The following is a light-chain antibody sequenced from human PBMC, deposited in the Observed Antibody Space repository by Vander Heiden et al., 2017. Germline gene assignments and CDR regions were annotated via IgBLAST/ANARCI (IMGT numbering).Light chain of an antibody. V-gene: IGLV1-40*01. CDR3: QSFDTSLSGSVV. CDR2: RTT. J-gene: IGLJ2*01. CDR1: RSNIGAGYD. Sequence: QSVLTQPPSLSGAPGQMVTISCTGSRSNIGAGYDVHWYQQLPGTAPRLLIHRTTQRPSGVPDRFSGSKSGTSASLAITGLQAGDEANYYGQSFDTSLSGSVVFGGGTKLTVL.